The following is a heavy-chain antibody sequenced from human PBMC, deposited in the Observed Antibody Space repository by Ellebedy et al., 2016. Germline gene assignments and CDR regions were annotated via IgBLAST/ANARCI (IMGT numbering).Heavy chain of an antibody. V-gene: IGHV1-69*02. CDR2: IIPVLGIV. D-gene: IGHD2-21*01. J-gene: IGHJ5*02. CDR3: ARMSQFETYWFDP. CDR1: GGTFTNYT. Sequence: ASVKVSCKASGGTFTNYTISWVRQAPGQGLEWMGRIIPVLGIVTYAQRFQGRVTISADKSTSTGYTELSSLRSEDTAIYYCARMSQFETYWFDPWGQGTLVTVSS.